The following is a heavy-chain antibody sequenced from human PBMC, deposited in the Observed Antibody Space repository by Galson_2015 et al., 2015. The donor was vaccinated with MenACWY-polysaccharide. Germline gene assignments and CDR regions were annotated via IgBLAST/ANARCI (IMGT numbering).Heavy chain of an antibody. CDR1: GFPFGSPS. V-gene: IGHV3-7*03. CDR3: ARGRVSGWYDW. J-gene: IGHJ4*02. CDR2: IKQDGSEK. Sequence: SLRLSCAASGFPFGSPSLPCPRHAPAPRLHWAAHIKQDGSEKYYVDSVKGRFTISRDNSKNTLYLQMNSLRGDDTAVYYCARGRVSGWYDWWGQGTLVTVSS. D-gene: IGHD6-19*01.